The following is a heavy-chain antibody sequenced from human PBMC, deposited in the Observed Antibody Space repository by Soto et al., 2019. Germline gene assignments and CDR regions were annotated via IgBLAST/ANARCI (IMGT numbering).Heavy chain of an antibody. V-gene: IGHV3-21*04. Sequence: GGSLRLSCAASGFTFSSYSMNWVRQAPGKGLEWVSSISSSSSYIYYADSVKGRDTMTTDTYASTVHMELSSLRSEDTAVYFCARDSSASATSYSFDYWGQGTLVTVSS. J-gene: IGHJ4*02. CDR3: ARDSSASATSYSFDY. D-gene: IGHD3-10*01. CDR2: ISSSSSYI. CDR1: GFTFSSYS.